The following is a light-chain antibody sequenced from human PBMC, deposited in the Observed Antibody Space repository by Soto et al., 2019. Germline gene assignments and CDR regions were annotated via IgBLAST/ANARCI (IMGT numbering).Light chain of an antibody. CDR1: SSDVGTYNL. J-gene: IGLJ1*01. Sequence: QSALTQPASVSGSPGQSITISCTGTSSDVGTYNLVSWYQQHPGKAPKLMIYEGSKRPSGVSNRFSGSKSGNTASLTIFGLQAEDEDDYHCCSYATSGYVFGTGTKVTVL. CDR2: EGS. V-gene: IGLV2-23*01. CDR3: CSYATSGYV.